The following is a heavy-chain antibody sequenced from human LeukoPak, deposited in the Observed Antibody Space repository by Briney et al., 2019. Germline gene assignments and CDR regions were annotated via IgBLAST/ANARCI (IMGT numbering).Heavy chain of an antibody. CDR2: IIPIFGTA. D-gene: IGHD5-12*01. V-gene: IGHV1-69*13. CDR1: GGTFSIYA. Sequence: VKVSCKASGGTFSIYAISWVRQAPGQGLEWMGGIIPIFGTANYAQKFQGRVTITADESTSTAYMELSSLRSEDTAVYYCAREPLPLRPFDYWGQGTLVTVSS. J-gene: IGHJ4*02. CDR3: AREPLPLRPFDY.